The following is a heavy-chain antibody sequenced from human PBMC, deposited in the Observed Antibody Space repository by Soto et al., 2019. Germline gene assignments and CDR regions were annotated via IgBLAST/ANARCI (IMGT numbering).Heavy chain of an antibody. J-gene: IGHJ4*02. CDR1: GFTFSSYW. Sequence: EVQLVESGGGLVQPGESLRLSCAASGFTFSSYWMHWVRQAPGKGLVWVSRINSDGSSTSYAGSVKGRFTISRDNAKNTLYVQMNRLRAEDTAVYYCVGTSLVVAAATREDYWGQGTLVTVSS. V-gene: IGHV3-74*01. CDR2: INSDGSST. CDR3: VGTSLVVAAATREDY. D-gene: IGHD2-15*01.